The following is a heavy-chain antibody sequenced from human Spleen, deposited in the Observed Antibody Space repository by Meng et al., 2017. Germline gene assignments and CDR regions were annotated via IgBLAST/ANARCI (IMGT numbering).Heavy chain of an antibody. V-gene: IGHV3-49*04. J-gene: IGHJ6*02. CDR2: IRSKTYGETT. D-gene: IGHD6-13*01. Sequence: GESLKISCTTSGFTFGDYAMSWVRQAPGKGLEWVSFIRSKTYGETTEYAASVKGRFTISRDDSQSIAYLQMNNLKTEDTAVYYCTREGKFSNWYLDSWGQGTTVTVS. CDR1: GFTFGDYA. CDR3: TREGKFSNWYLDS.